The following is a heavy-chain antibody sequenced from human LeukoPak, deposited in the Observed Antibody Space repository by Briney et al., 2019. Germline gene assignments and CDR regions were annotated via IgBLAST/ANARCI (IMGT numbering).Heavy chain of an antibody. Sequence: PGGSLRLSRAASGFTFSSDAMSWVRQAPRKGLEWVSAISGSGGSTYYADSVKGRFTISRDNSKNTLYLQMNSLRAEDTAVYYCARKDIVVVPAAIQEHPSVYYYYYGMDVWGQGTTVTVSS. CDR3: ARKDIVVVPAAIQEHPSVYYYYYGMDV. J-gene: IGHJ6*02. CDR1: GFTFSSDA. D-gene: IGHD2-2*02. V-gene: IGHV3-23*01. CDR2: ISGSGGST.